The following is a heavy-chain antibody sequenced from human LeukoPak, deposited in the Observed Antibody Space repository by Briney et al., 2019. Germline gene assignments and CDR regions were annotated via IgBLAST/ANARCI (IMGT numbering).Heavy chain of an antibody. CDR3: ARHVKMPPSVWFDP. CDR2: IYHSGST. Sequence: PSETLSLTXAVSGYSISSGYYWDWIRQPPGKGLERIGSIYHSGSTYYNPSLKSRVTISVDTSKNQFSLKLSSVTAADTAVYYCARHVKMPPSVWFDPWGQGTLVTVSS. CDR1: GYSISSGYY. V-gene: IGHV4-38-2*01. J-gene: IGHJ5*02. D-gene: IGHD2-2*01.